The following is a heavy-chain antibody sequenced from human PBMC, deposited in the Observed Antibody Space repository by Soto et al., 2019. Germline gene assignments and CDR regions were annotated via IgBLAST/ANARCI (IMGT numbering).Heavy chain of an antibody. CDR3: ARNMPLGSSGYYLSTVTTSGMDV. CDR1: GGSISSGGYY. Sequence: SETLSLTCTVSGGSISSGGYYWSWIRRHPGKGLEWIGYIYYSGSTYYNPSLKSRVTISVDTSKNQFSLKLSSVTAADTAVYYCARNMPLGSSGYYLSTVTTSGMDVWGQGTTVTVSS. J-gene: IGHJ6*02. V-gene: IGHV4-31*03. D-gene: IGHD3-22*01. CDR2: IYYSGST.